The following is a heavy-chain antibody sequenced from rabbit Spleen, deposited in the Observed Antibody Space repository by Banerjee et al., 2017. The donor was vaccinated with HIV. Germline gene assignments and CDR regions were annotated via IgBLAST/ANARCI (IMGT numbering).Heavy chain of an antibody. D-gene: IGHD1-1*01. CDR3: ARDLVAVIGWNFNL. CDR1: GFSFSSSYY. CDR2: INASTGKP. J-gene: IGHJ4*01. Sequence: QQQLVESGGGLVQPEGSLTLTCTASGFSFSSSYYMCWVRQAPGKGLEWIACINASTGKPVYATWAKGRFTISRTSSTTVTLRMTSLTAADRATYFCARDLVAVIGWNFNLWGPGTLVTVS. V-gene: IGHV1S45*01.